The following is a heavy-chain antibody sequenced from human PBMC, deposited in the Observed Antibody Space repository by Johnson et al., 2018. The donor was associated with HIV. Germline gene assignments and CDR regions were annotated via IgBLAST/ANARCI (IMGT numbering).Heavy chain of an antibody. CDR2: IWYDGSNK. Sequence: QMQLVESGGGVVQPGRSLRLSCAASGFTFSSYGMHWVRQAPGKGLEWVAVIWYDGSNKYYADSVKGRFTISRENSKNTLYLQMNSLRAEDTAVYYCAKGIVVGVRAFDIWGQGTMVTVSS. V-gene: IGHV3-33*06. CDR1: GFTFSSYG. D-gene: IGHD3-22*01. J-gene: IGHJ3*02. CDR3: AKGIVVGVRAFDI.